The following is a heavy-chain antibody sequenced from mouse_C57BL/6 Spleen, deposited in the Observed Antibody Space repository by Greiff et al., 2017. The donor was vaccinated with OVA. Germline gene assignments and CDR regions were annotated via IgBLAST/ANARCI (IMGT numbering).Heavy chain of an antibody. CDR1: GYTFTSYW. Sequence: VKLQASGAELVKPGASVKMSCKASGYTFTSYWITWVKQRPGQGLEWIGDIYPGSGSTNYNEKFKSKATLTVDTSSSTAYMQLSSLTSEDSAVYYCARSEYYGSSPFYAMDYWGQGTSVTVSS. CDR3: ARSEYYGSSPFYAMDY. J-gene: IGHJ4*01. D-gene: IGHD1-1*01. V-gene: IGHV1-55*01. CDR2: IYPGSGST.